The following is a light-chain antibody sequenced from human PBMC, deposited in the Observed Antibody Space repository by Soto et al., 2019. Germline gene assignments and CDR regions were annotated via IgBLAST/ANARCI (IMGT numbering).Light chain of an antibody. CDR3: QQRSNWLYT. V-gene: IGKV3-11*01. CDR2: DAS. CDR1: QSVSSY. J-gene: IGKJ2*01. Sequence: EIVLTQSPATLSLSPGERATLSCRASQSVSSYLAWYQQKPGKAPRLLIYDASNMATGIPARFSGSGSGTDFTLTISSLQPDDFAVYYCQQRSNWLYTFGQGTKLEIK.